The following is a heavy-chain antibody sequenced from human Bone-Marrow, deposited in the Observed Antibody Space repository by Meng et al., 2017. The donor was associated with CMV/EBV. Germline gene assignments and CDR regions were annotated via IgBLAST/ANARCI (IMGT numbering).Heavy chain of an antibody. Sequence: GESLKISCKGSGYSFTSYWIGWVRQMPGKGLEWMGIIYPGDSDTRYSPSFQGQVTISADKSISTAYLQWSSLKASDTAMYYCARQGEMATILSNFDNWGQGTLVTVSS. CDR3: ARQGEMATILSNFDN. D-gene: IGHD5-24*01. CDR2: IYPGDSDT. J-gene: IGHJ4*02. V-gene: IGHV5-51*01. CDR1: GYSFTSYW.